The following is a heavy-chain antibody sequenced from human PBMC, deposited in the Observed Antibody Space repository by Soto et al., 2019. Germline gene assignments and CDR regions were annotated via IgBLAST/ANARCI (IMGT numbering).Heavy chain of an antibody. D-gene: IGHD3-10*01. V-gene: IGHV3-53*01. CDR2: ILSGGDT. CDR1: GFTVSSGY. Sequence: GSLRLSCAASGFTVSSGYMGWVRQAPGMGLEWVSVILSGGDTYYADSVKGRFTVSRDNSQNTVYLQMNSLRGEDTATYYCARGYWRFGESYYFDYWGQGSLVTVSS. J-gene: IGHJ4*02. CDR3: ARGYWRFGESYYFDY.